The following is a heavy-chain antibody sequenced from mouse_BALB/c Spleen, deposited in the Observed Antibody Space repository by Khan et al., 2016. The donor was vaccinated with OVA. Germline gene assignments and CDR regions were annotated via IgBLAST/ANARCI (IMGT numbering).Heavy chain of an antibody. D-gene: IGHD2-1*01. J-gene: IGHJ3*01. V-gene: IGHV5-9-3*01. CDR3: ARTPYGNFAY. CDR1: GFTFSTYA. CDR2: ISSDGDYT. Sequence: EVELVESGGGLVKPGGSLKLSCAASGFTFSTYAMSWVRQTPEKRLEWVATISSDGDYTYYPDNVTGRFTLTRDNAKNTLYLQMSSLRSEDTARDYCARTPYGNFAYWGQGTLVTVSA.